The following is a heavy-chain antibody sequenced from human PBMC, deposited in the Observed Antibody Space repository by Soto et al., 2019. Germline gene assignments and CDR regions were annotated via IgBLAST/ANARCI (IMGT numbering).Heavy chain of an antibody. V-gene: IGHV1-2*02. CDR2: INPDTDDT. D-gene: IGHD3-22*01. Sequence: ASVKVSCKASGYTFIDYYMHWVRQAPGQGLEWMGWINPDTDDTHYAQKLQGRLIMTRDTSINTVYKEMSRLTSDYTAVYYCARDYFDRSGLYGMDLWGQGTTVTVSS. CDR3: ARDYFDRSGLYGMDL. J-gene: IGHJ6*02. CDR1: GYTFIDYY.